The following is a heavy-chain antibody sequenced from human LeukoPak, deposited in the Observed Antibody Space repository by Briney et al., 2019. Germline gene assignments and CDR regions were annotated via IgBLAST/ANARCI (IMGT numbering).Heavy chain of an antibody. D-gene: IGHD3-22*01. CDR1: GGTFSSYA. V-gene: IGHV1-69*13. J-gene: IGHJ4*02. CDR2: IIPIFGTA. Sequence: ASVKVSCKASGGTFSSYAISWVRQAPGQGLEWMGGIIPIFGTANYAQKFQGRVTITADESTSTAYMELSSLRSEDTAVYYCAKEGPYYYDSSGYDFDYWGQGTLVTVSS. CDR3: AKEGPYYYDSSGYDFDY.